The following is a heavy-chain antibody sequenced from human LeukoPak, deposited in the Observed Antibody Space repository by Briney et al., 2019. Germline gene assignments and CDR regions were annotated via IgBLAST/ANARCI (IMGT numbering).Heavy chain of an antibody. CDR1: GGSFSGYY. D-gene: IGHD6-19*01. J-gene: IGHJ4*02. V-gene: IGHV4-34*01. CDR3: ARARGAVAIDY. CDR2: INQSGST. Sequence: PSETLSLTCAVYGGSFSGYYWSWIRQPPGKGLEWIGEINQSGSTNYNPSLKSRVTVSADTSKNQFSLKLTSVTAADTAVYYCARARGAVAIDYWGQGTLVTVSS.